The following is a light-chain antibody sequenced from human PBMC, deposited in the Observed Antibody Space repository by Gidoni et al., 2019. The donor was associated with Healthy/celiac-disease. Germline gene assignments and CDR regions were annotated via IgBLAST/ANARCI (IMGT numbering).Light chain of an antibody. Sequence: DIQMTQSPSSLSASVGDRVTITCRASQTISTYLNWYQQRPGEAPKLLVYAASSLQRGVPSRFGATESGTDFTLTINGLQPEDFATYYCQQSYSMPRTFGQGTKVEV. V-gene: IGKV1-39*01. CDR3: QQSYSMPRT. CDR1: QTISTY. CDR2: AAS. J-gene: IGKJ1*01.